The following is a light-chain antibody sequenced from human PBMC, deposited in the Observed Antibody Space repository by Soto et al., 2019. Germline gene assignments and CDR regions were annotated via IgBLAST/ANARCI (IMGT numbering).Light chain of an antibody. V-gene: IGKV3-20*01. CDR2: GAS. Sequence: EIVLTQSPGTLSLSPGERATLSCRASQSVSSSYLAWYQQKPGQAPRLLIYGASSRATGIPDRFSGSGSGTDFTLTISRLGPEDFAVYYCQQYGSSPLWVTFGPGTKVDIK. CDR1: QSVSSSY. J-gene: IGKJ3*01. CDR3: QQYGSSPLWVT.